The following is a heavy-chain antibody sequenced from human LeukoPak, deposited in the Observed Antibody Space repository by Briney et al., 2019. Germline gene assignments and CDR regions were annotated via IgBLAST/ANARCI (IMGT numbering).Heavy chain of an antibody. J-gene: IGHJ4*02. CDR1: GGSISSSSSY. V-gene: IGHV4-39*01. CDR3: ARHPDQIVAGTYFDH. D-gene: IGHD6-19*01. CDR2: IYYSGST. Sequence: PSETLSLTCTVSGGSISSSSSYWGWIRQPPGKGLEWIGNIYYSGSTYYNPSLKSRVTISVDTSENQFSLQLSSVTAADTAMYYCARHPDQIVAGTYFDHWGQGTLVTVSS.